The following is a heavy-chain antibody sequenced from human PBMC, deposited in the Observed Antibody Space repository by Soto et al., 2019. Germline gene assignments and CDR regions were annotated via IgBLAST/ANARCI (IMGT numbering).Heavy chain of an antibody. CDR1: GFTFSSYG. V-gene: IGHV3-33*01. D-gene: IGHD3-22*01. CDR2: IWYDGSNK. J-gene: IGHJ3*02. CDR3: ARDLTMIPTRAFAI. Sequence: GGSLRLACASSGFTFSSYGMHLVRQATGKGLEWVAVIWYDGSNKYYADSVKGRFTISRDNSKNTLYLQMNSLRAEDTAVYYCARDLTMIPTRAFAIWGQGTMVTVAS.